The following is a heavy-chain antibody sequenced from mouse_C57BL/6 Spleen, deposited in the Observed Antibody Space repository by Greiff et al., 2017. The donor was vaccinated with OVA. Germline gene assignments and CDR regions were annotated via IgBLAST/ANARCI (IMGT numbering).Heavy chain of an antibody. D-gene: IGHD1-1*01. V-gene: IGHV7-3*01. CDR1: GFTFTDYY. CDR3: ARSRHYYGTPYAMDY. CDR2: IRNKANGYTT. J-gene: IGHJ4*01. Sequence: EVQGVESGGGLVQPGGSLSLSCAASGFTFTDYYMSWVRQPPGKALEWLGFIRNKANGYTTEYSASVKGRFTISRDNSQSILYLQMNALRAEDSATYDCARSRHYYGTPYAMDYWGQGTSVTVSS.